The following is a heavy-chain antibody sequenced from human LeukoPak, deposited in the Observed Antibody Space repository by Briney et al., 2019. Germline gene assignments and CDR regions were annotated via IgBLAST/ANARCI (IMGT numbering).Heavy chain of an antibody. CDR1: GGTFTGYY. J-gene: IGHJ4*02. CDR3: ASTNY. D-gene: IGHD1-26*01. V-gene: IGHV1-2*02. Sequence: ASVKVSCKASGGTFTGYYMHWVRQAPGQGLEWMGWINPNSGGTNYAQKFQGRVTITADKSTSTAYMELSSLRSEDTAVYYCASTNYWGQGTLVTVSS. CDR2: INPNSGGT.